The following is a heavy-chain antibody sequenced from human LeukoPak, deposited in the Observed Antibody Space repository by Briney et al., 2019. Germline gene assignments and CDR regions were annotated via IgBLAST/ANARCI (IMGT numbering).Heavy chain of an antibody. J-gene: IGHJ4*02. D-gene: IGHD3-22*01. Sequence: ASVKVSCKASGYTFTGYYMHWVRQAPGQGLEWMGWINPNSGGTNYAQKFQGRVTMTRDTSISTASMELSMLRSYDTAVYYCARSKAYYYDSSGYYHAHDSWGQGTLVTVSS. CDR2: INPNSGGT. CDR3: ARSKAYYYDSSGYYHAHDS. CDR1: GYTFTGYY. V-gene: IGHV1-2*02.